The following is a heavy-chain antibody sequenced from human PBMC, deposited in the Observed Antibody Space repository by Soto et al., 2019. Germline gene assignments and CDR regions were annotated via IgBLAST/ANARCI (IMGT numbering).Heavy chain of an antibody. CDR2: IIPISGTT. V-gene: IGHV1-69*01. J-gene: IGHJ6*02. CDR3: ARGYCSGGNCYSGRDV. CDR1: GGTFSTHA. Sequence: QVQLVQSGAEVKKPGSSVKVSCKASGGTFSTHAIIWVRQAPGHVLEWMGGIIPISGTTYYTQKFQGRVTITADEPTSAAFMELSSLKSDDTAVFYCARGYCSGGNCYSGRDVWGQGTMVTVSS. D-gene: IGHD2-15*01.